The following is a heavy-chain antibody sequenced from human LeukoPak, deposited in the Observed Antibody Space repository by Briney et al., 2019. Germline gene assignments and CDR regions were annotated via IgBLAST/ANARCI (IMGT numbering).Heavy chain of an antibody. Sequence: GGSLRLSCTASGFTFSTYWMSWVRQAPGKGLEWVANIKPDGSEEYYVDSVKGRFTISRDNAKTSLYLQMNSLRAEDTAVYYCARAGVTWGYDYWGQGTLVTVS. CDR1: GFTFSTYW. D-gene: IGHD2-8*01. CDR2: IKPDGSEE. J-gene: IGHJ4*02. CDR3: ARAGVTWGYDY. V-gene: IGHV3-7*01.